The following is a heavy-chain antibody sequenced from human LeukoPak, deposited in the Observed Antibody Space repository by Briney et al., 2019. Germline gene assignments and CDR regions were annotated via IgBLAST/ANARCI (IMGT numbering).Heavy chain of an antibody. D-gene: IGHD3/OR15-3a*01. V-gene: IGHV3-53*01. CDR1: GFSVSTSY. Sequence: SGGSLRLSCAASGFSVSTSYINWVRQAPGKGLEWVSVIYSDGSTKYADSVKARFTISRDNSKNTVYLQMKSLRVEDTAVYYCAGGTLDNWGQGTLVTVSS. CDR2: IYSDGST. CDR3: AGGTLDN. J-gene: IGHJ4*02.